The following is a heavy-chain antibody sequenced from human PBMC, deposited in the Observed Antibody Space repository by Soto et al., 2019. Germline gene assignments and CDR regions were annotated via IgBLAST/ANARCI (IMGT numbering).Heavy chain of an antibody. CDR1: GFTFTSYD. CDR2: INPNGGST. CDR3: ARDLQGISDY. D-gene: IGHD6-13*01. J-gene: IGHJ4*02. V-gene: IGHV1-46*03. Sequence: ASVKVSCKASGFTFTSYDINWVRQAAGQGLEWMGIINPNGGSTSYAQKFQGRVTMTRDTSTSTVYMELSSLRSEDTAVYYCARDLQGISDYWGQGTLVTVSS.